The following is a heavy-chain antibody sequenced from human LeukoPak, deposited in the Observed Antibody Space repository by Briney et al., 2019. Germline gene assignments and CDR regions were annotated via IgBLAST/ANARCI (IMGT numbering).Heavy chain of an antibody. J-gene: IGHJ6*03. D-gene: IGHD6-19*01. CDR2: ISSNGGST. CDR3: ARGAFGNNSGWYGGLQHYYYMDV. V-gene: IGHV3-64*01. Sequence: GGSLRLSCAASGFTFSSYAMHWVRQAPGKGLEYVSAISSNGGSTYYANSVKGRFTISRDNSKNTLYLQMGSLRAEDMAVYYCARGAFGNNSGWYGGLQHYYYMDVWGKGTTVTVSS. CDR1: GFTFSSYA.